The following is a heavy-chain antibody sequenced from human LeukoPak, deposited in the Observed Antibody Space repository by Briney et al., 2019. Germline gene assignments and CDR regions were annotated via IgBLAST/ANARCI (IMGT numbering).Heavy chain of an antibody. Sequence: GGSLRLSCAASGFTFSSYAMSWVRQAPGKGLEWVSAISGSGGSTYYADSVKDRFTISRDNSKDTLCLQMNSLRAEDTAVYYCAKQLGYCSDGSCYFPYWGQGTLVTVSS. D-gene: IGHD2-15*01. CDR2: ISGSGGST. CDR3: AKQLGYCSDGSCYFPY. CDR1: GFTFSSYA. V-gene: IGHV3-23*01. J-gene: IGHJ4*02.